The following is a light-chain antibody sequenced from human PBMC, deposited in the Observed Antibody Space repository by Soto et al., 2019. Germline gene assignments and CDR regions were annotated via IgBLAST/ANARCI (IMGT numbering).Light chain of an antibody. V-gene: IGKV1-27*01. CDR2: AAS. J-gene: IGKJ1*01. CDR1: QGIRNY. CDR3: QKYNSAPWT. Sequence: DIQMTQSPSSLSASVGDRVTITCRASQGIRNYLAWYQQKPGKVPKLLIYAASTLQSGVPSRFSGSGSGTDCTLIISNLQPEDVATYYCQKYNSAPWTFGQGTKVEIK.